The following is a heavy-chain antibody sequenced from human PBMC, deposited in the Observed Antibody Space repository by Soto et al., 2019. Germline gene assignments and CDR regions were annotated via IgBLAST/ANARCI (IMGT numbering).Heavy chain of an antibody. CDR1: GYTFTSNV. D-gene: IGHD1-26*01. V-gene: IGHV1-18*04. Sequence: QVQLVQSGAEVTKPGASVKVSCKASGYTFTSNVITWVRQAPGQGLEWMGWISAYNGNTNYAQKLKGRVTMTTDTSTSTAYMELRSLRSDDTAVYYCARGLSGSYQGGYYFDYWGQGTLVTVSS. CDR2: ISAYNGNT. CDR3: ARGLSGSYQGGYYFDY. J-gene: IGHJ4*02.